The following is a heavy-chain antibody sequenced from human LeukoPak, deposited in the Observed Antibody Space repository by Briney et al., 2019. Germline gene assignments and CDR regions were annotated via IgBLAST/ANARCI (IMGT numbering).Heavy chain of an antibody. J-gene: IGHJ4*02. CDR1: GFTFTRSA. D-gene: IGHD6-13*01. CDR3: ARVPGRGSSWYYFDY. V-gene: IGHV1-3*03. CDR2: INAGNGNT. Sequence: ASVKVSCKASGFTFTRSAMHWVRQAPGQRLEWMGWINAGNGNTKYSQEFQGRVTITRDTSASTAYMELSSLRSEDMAVYYCARVPGRGSSWYYFDYWGQGTLVTVSS.